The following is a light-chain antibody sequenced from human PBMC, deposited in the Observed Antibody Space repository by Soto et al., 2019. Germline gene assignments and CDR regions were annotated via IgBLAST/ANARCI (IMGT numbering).Light chain of an antibody. CDR2: EVN. CDR1: SSDVGGYNY. V-gene: IGLV2-8*01. Sequence: QSVLTQPPSASGSPGQSVAISCTGTSSDVGGYNYVSWYQQHPGKAPKLMIYEVNKRPSGVPDRFSGSKSGNTASLTVPGLQAEDEDDYYCSSYAGSSNVFGTGTKVTV. J-gene: IGLJ1*01. CDR3: SSYAGSSNV.